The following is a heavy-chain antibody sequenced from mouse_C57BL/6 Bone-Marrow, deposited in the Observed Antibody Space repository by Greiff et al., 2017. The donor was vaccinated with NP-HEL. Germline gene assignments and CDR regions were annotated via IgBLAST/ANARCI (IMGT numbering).Heavy chain of an antibody. CDR3: ARDPGYAMVH. CDR1: GYVFSNSW. J-gene: IGHJ4*01. Sequence: QVQLQQSGPELVKPGASVKISCKASGYVFSNSWMNWVKQRPGGGLELIGRIYPGDGDTNYNGKFKGKATLTADNSSSTAYMQLSSLTSDDSAVYFCARDPGYAMVHWGQGTSVTVSS. CDR2: IYPGDGDT. V-gene: IGHV1-82*01.